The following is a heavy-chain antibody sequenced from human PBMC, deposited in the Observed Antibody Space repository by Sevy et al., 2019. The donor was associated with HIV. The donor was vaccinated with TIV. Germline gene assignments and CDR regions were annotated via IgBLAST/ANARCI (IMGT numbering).Heavy chain of an antibody. V-gene: IGHV3-30*02. CDR1: GFTFRNYD. CDR3: AKDAPSRFDY. Sequence: GGSLRLSCAASGFTFRNYDMHWVRQAPGKGLEWISFIRYDGSHKSYAESVKGRFTISRDNSKNTLDLHMNSLRPEDMAVYFCAKDAPSRFDYWGQGALVTVSS. J-gene: IGHJ4*02. CDR2: IRYDGSHK.